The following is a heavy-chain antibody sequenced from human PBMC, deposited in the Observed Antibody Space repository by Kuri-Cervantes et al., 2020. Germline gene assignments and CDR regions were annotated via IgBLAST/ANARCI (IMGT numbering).Heavy chain of an antibody. Sequence: GESLKISCVVSGFTFSNYAMSWVRQSPGKGLEWVSAISGSVNHYSTFYVDSVKGRFTISRDNAKNSLYLETNSLRAEDTAIYYCARVDSGSYSGQFDYWGQGTLVTVSS. CDR2: ISGSVNHYST. CDR3: ARVDSGSYSGQFDY. CDR1: GFTFSNYA. D-gene: IGHD1-26*01. J-gene: IGHJ4*02. V-gene: IGHV3-23*01.